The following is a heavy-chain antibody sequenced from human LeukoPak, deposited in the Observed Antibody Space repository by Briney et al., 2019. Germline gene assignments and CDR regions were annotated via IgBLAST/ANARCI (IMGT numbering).Heavy chain of an antibody. CDR1: GGSISSYY. CDR3: AGASYDSSGVH. CDR2: IYYSGST. Sequence: SETLSLTCTVSGGSISSYYWSWIRQPPGKGLEWIGYIYYSGSTNYSPSLKSRVTISVDTSKNQSSLKLSSVTAADTAVYYCAGASYDSSGVHWGQGTLVTVSS. J-gene: IGHJ4*02. V-gene: IGHV4-59*01. D-gene: IGHD3-22*01.